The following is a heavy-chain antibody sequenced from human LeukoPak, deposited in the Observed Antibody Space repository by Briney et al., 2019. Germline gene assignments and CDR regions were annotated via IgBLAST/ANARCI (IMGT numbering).Heavy chain of an antibody. J-gene: IGHJ4*02. CDR1: GFTVGSNY. CDR2: LYSGGST. CDR3: ARAWGYYDL. Sequence: GGSLRLSCTASGFTVGSNYMSWVRQAPGKGLEWVSVLYSGGSTYYADSVKGRFTFSRDNSKNTLYLQMNSLRVEDTAIYYCARAWGYYDLWGQGTLVTVSS. D-gene: IGHD3-22*01. V-gene: IGHV3-53*01.